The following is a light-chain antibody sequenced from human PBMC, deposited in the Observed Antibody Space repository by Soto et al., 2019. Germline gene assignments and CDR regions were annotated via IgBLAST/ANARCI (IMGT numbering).Light chain of an antibody. CDR2: EVS. V-gene: IGLV2-23*02. CDR1: SSEVGGYNL. Sequence: SVLTQPASVSGSPGQSITISCTGTSSEVGGYNLVSWYQQHPGKAPKPMIYEVSKRPSGVSNRFSGSKSGNTASLTISGLQAEDEADYYCCSYAGSSTFYVFGTGTKVTVL. CDR3: CSYAGSSTFYV. J-gene: IGLJ1*01.